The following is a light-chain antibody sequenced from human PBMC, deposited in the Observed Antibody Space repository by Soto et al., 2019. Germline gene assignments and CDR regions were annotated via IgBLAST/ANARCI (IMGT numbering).Light chain of an antibody. CDR3: QTWGTGPWV. Sequence: QSVLTQSPSASASLGASVKLTCTLSSGHSSYAIAWHQQQPEKGPRYLMKLNSDGSHSKGDGIPDRFSGSSSGAERYPTISSLQSEDEADYYCQTWGTGPWVFGGGTKVTVL. CDR1: SGHSSYA. V-gene: IGLV4-69*01. J-gene: IGLJ3*02. CDR2: LNSDGSH.